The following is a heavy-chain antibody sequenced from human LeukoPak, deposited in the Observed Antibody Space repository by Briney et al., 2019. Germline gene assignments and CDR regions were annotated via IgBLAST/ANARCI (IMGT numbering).Heavy chain of an antibody. CDR3: ATNAAAAPDDTFDI. CDR2: VSHSGNT. V-gene: IGHV4-59*01. CDR1: GGSINGYH. J-gene: IGHJ3*02. Sequence: SETLSLTCTVSGGSINGYHWSWIRQPPGKGLEWIGYVSHSGNTNYNPSLKSRVTISIDRAKNQFSLKLSSVTAADTAVYYCATNAAAAPDDTFDIWGQGTLVTVSS. D-gene: IGHD6-13*01.